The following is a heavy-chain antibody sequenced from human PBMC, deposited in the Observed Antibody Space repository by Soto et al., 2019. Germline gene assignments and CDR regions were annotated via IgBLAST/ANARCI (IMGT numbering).Heavy chain of an antibody. CDR1: GYTFTSYG. Sequence: GASVKVSCKASGYTFTSYGISWVRQAPGQGLEWMGWISAYNGNTNYAQKLQGRVTMTTDTSTSTAYMELRSLRSDDTAVYYCAREVTPVSPESSTRWEGLWNWFDPWGQGTLVTVSS. CDR3: AREVTPVSPESSTRWEGLWNWFDP. V-gene: IGHV1-18*01. J-gene: IGHJ5*02. D-gene: IGHD2-2*01. CDR2: ISAYNGNT.